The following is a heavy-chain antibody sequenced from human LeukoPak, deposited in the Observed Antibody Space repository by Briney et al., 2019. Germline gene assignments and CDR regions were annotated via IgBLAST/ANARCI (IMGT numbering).Heavy chain of an antibody. D-gene: IGHD4-17*01. V-gene: IGHV4-59*08. Sequence: SETLSLTCTVSGGSIGSYYWSWIRQPPGKGLEWIGYIYYSGSTNYNPSLKSRVTISVDTSKNQFSLKLSSVTAADTAVYYCARHGGMTTVTTVDYWGQGTLVTVSS. CDR2: IYYSGST. CDR1: GGSIGSYY. J-gene: IGHJ4*02. CDR3: ARHGGMTTVTTVDY.